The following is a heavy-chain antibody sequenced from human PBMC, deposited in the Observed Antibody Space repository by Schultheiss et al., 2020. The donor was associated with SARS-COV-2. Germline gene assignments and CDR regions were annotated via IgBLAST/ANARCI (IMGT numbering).Heavy chain of an antibody. CDR2: IYHSGST. Sequence: SQTLSLTCAVSGGSISSGGYSWSWIRQPPGKGLEWIGYIYHSGSTYYNPSLKSQVTISVDTSKNQFSLKLSSVTAADTAVYYCARMGDCGGDCYTTWGQGALGTVSS. D-gene: IGHD2-21*02. V-gene: IGHV4-30-2*05. CDR1: GGSISSGGYS. J-gene: IGHJ5*02. CDR3: ARMGDCGGDCYTT.